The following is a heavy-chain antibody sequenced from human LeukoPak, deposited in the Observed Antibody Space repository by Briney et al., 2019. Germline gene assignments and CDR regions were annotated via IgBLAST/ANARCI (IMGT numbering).Heavy chain of an antibody. J-gene: IGHJ4*02. V-gene: IGHV3-30-3*01. CDR1: GFTFSSYA. CDR2: ISYDGSNK. Sequence: GGSLRLSCAASGFTFSSYAMHWVRQAPGKGLGWVAVISYDGSNKYYADSAKGRFTISRDNSKNTLYLQMNSLRAEDTAVYYCAREAAAGTGYFDYWGQGTLVTVSS. CDR3: AREAAAGTGYFDY. D-gene: IGHD6-13*01.